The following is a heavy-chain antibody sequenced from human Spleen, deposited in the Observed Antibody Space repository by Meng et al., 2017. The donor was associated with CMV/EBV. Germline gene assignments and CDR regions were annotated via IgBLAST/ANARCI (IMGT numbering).Heavy chain of an antibody. J-gene: IGHJ4*02. CDR2: ISGSGGST. CDR1: GFTSSSYA. V-gene: IGHV3-23*01. Sequence: GESLKISCAASGFTSSSYAMSWVRQAPGKGLEWVSAISGSGGSTYYADSVKGRFTISRDNSKNTLYLQMNSLGAEDTAVYYCAKTPEYSSSWPNFDYWGQGTLVTVSS. D-gene: IGHD6-13*01. CDR3: AKTPEYSSSWPNFDY.